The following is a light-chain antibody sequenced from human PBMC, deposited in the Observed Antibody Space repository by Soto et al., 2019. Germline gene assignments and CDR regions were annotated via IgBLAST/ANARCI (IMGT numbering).Light chain of an antibody. V-gene: IGKV3-20*01. CDR3: QQYGSSPLT. J-gene: IGKJ4*01. Sequence: EIVLTQSPGTLSLSPGERATLSCRASQSVSSSYLAWYQQKPGQAPRLLIYGASSRATGIPDRFSGSGSGTDFNLTISSLEPDDFAVYYCQQYGSSPLTFGGGTKVEI. CDR1: QSVSSSY. CDR2: GAS.